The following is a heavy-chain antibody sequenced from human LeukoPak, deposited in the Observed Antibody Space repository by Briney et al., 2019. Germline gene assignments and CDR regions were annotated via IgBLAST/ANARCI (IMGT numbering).Heavy chain of an antibody. D-gene: IGHD3-16*01. CDR2: IKADGSET. CDR3: ARDYD. Sequence: PGGSLRLSCAASGFTFSSSWTTWVRQAPGKGLEWVANIKADGSETLYVDSVKGRFTISRDNAKNSVFLQMNSLRAEDTAVYFCARDYDWGQGTLVTVSS. CDR1: GFTFSSSW. V-gene: IGHV3-7*04. J-gene: IGHJ4*02.